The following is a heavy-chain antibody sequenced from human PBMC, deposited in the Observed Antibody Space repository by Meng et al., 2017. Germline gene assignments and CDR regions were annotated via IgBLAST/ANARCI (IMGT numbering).Heavy chain of an antibody. CDR1: GGSISSGSYY. Sequence: LRLSCTVSGGSISSGSYYWSWIRQPAGKGLEWIGRIYTSGSTNYNPSLKSRVTISVDTSKNQFSLKLSSVTAADTAVYYCARASLHYYDSSGYYLDAFDIWGQGTMVTVSS. CDR3: ARASLHYYDSSGYYLDAFDI. J-gene: IGHJ3*02. CDR2: IYTSGST. D-gene: IGHD3-22*01. V-gene: IGHV4-61*02.